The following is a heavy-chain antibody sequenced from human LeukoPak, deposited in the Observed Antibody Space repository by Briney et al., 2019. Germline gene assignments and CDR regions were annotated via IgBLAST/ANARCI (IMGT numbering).Heavy chain of an antibody. Sequence: PGRSLRLSCVASGFTFSTYGMHWVRQAPGKGLEWVAVIWYDGSNKNYADSVKGRFTISRDNSKNTLYLQMNSLRAEDTAVYYCARPLRESGYFYFDYWGQGTLVTVSS. CDR2: IWYDGSNK. V-gene: IGHV3-33*01. D-gene: IGHD3-3*01. CDR3: ARPLRESGYFYFDY. CDR1: GFTFSTYG. J-gene: IGHJ4*02.